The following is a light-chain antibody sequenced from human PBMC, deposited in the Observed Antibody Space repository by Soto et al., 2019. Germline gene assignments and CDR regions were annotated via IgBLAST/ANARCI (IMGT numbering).Light chain of an antibody. CDR3: QQYCSSPRT. V-gene: IGKV3-20*01. J-gene: IGKJ1*01. Sequence: EIVLTQSPGTLSLSPGERATLSCRASQSVSSNLLAWYQQKPGQAPRLLIYGATNRATGIPDRFSGSGSGTDFTLTISRLEPEDCAVYYCQQYCSSPRTFGPGTKVEIK. CDR1: QSVSSNL. CDR2: GAT.